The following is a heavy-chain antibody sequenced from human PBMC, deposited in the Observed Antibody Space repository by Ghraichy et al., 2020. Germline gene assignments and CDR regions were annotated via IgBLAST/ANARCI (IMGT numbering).Heavy chain of an antibody. CDR2: IYYSGST. CDR1: GGSISSGGYY. D-gene: IGHD4-23*01. V-gene: IGHV4-31*03. Sequence: SETLSLTCTVSGGSISSGGYYWSWIRQHPGKGLEWIGYIYYSGSTYYNPSLKSRVTISVDTSKNQFSLKLSSVTAADTAVYYCARGGTVGGNHDYWGQGTLVTVSS. CDR3: ARGGTVGGNHDY. J-gene: IGHJ4*02.